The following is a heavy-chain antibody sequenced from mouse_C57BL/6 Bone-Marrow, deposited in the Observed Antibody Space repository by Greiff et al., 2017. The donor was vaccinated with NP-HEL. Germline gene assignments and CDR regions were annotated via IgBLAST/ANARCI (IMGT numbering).Heavy chain of an antibody. V-gene: IGHV1-19*01. CDR3: ARPGRVGFFDY. Sequence: EVQLQQSGPVLVKPGASVKMSCKASGYTFTDYYMNWVKQSHGKSLEWIGVINPYNGGTSYNQKFKGKATLTVDKSSSTAYMELNSLTSEDSAVYYCARPGRVGFFDYWGQGTTLTVSS. J-gene: IGHJ2*01. CDR1: GYTFTDYY. D-gene: IGHD4-1*01. CDR2: INPYNGGT.